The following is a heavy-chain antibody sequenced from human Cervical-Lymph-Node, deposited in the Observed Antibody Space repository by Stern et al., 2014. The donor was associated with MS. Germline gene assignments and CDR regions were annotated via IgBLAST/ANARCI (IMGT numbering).Heavy chain of an antibody. D-gene: IGHD1-7*01. V-gene: IGHV3-33*01. CDR1: GFTFSNYG. J-gene: IGHJ4*02. Sequence: VQLVESGGGVVQPGRSLRLSCAASGFTFSNYGMHWVRQAPGKGLEWLAVIWCDGNKKYYADSVKGRFTISRDNSKNTLFLQMSSLTAEDTALYYCARGNWNYEGMGYWGQGTLVTVSS. CDR2: IWCDGNKK. CDR3: ARGNWNYEGMGY.